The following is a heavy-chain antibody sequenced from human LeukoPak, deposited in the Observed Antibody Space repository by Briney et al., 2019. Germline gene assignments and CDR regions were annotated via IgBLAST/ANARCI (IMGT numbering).Heavy chain of an antibody. V-gene: IGHV4-31*03. Sequence: PSETLSLTCTVSGDSVTSRGYSWTWIRQPPGKGLGWMGYISYSGDTHYNSSLKSRVAISLGTSKNQFSLNLSSVTASDTAVYYFAMAARWGDLSLGYWGQGTLVTVSS. CDR3: AMAARWGDLSLGY. CDR1: GDSVTSRGYS. D-gene: IGHD3-16*02. CDR2: ISYSGDT. J-gene: IGHJ4*02.